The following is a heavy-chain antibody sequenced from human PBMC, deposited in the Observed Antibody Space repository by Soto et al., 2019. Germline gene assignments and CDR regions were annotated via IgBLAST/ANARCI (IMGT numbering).Heavy chain of an antibody. V-gene: IGHV5-10-1*01. Sequence: PGESLKISCKGSGCSFTSYWISWVRQMPGKGLEWMGRIDPSDSYTNYSPSFQGHVTISADKSISTAYLQWSSLKASDTAMYYCAVNIVVVPAAISYYYGMDVWGQGTTVTVSS. CDR3: AVNIVVVPAAISYYYGMDV. CDR2: IDPSDSYT. D-gene: IGHD2-2*01. J-gene: IGHJ6*02. CDR1: GCSFTSYW.